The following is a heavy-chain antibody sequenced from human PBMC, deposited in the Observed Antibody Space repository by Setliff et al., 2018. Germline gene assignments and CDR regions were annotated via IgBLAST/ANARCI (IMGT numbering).Heavy chain of an antibody. Sequence: PSETLSLTCTVSGGSISPYFWSWVRQPPGKGLEWIGYIYHNGNTNFNPSLKTRVTMSVDTSKNQFALNLKSVTAADTAVYFCARHLLVQGTYHFDYWGQGSPVTVSS. J-gene: IGHJ4*02. V-gene: IGHV4-59*08. CDR1: GGSISPYF. CDR3: ARHLLVQGTYHFDY. CDR2: IYHNGNT. D-gene: IGHD3-10*01.